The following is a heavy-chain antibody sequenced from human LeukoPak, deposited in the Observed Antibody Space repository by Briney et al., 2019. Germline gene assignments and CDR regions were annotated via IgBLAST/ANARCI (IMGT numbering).Heavy chain of an antibody. CDR2: IIPIFRTA. J-gene: IGHJ6*03. CDR1: GGAFSTYA. Sequence: SVKVSCKASGGAFSTYAISWVRQAPGQGLEWMGGIIPIFRTANYAQKFQGRVTITADESTSTAYMELSSLRSEDTAVYYCARSAGGVTISGVIPQFDYYYYYMDVWGKGTTVTVSS. D-gene: IGHD3-3*01. CDR3: ARSAGGVTISGVIPQFDYYYYYMDV. V-gene: IGHV1-69*13.